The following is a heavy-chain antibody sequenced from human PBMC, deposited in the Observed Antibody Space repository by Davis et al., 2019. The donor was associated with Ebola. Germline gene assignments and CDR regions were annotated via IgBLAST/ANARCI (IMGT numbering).Heavy chain of an antibody. D-gene: IGHD2-15*01. CDR1: GYIFTKYG. J-gene: IGHJ6*04. CDR2: INPSGGST. Sequence: ASVKVSCKASGYIFTKYGVSWVRQAPGQGLEWMGIINPSGGSTSYAQKFQGRVTMTRDTSTSTVYMELSSLRSEDTAVYYCARDRNIVVVVAATLPYYYYGMDVWGKGTTVTVSS. V-gene: IGHV1-46*01. CDR3: ARDRNIVVVVAATLPYYYYGMDV.